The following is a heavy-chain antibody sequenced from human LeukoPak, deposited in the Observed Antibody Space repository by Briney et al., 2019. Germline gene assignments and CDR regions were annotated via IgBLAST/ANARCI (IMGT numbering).Heavy chain of an antibody. J-gene: IGHJ3*02. CDR2: INHSGST. V-gene: IGHV4-34*01. D-gene: IGHD3-10*01. Sequence: PSETLSLTCAVYGGSFSGYYWSWIRQPPGKGLEWIGEINHSGSTNYNPSLKSRVTISVDTSKNQFSLKLSSVTAADTAVYYRARRVVRGAIKTGRAFDIWGQGTMVTVSS. CDR3: ARRVVRGAIKTGRAFDI. CDR1: GGSFSGYY.